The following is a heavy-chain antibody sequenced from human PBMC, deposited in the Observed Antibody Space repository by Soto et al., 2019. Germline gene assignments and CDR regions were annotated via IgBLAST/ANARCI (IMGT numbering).Heavy chain of an antibody. CDR1: GFTFSSYA. CDR3: AKSISFGGVIAYTLDY. Sequence: EVQLLESGGGLVQPGGSLRLSCAASGFTFSSYAMTWVRQAPGKGLQWVSGISGPGGTTYYADSVKGRSTISRDNSKSTLYLQVNNLRAEETAIYYCAKSISFGGVIAYTLDYWGQGALVTVSS. J-gene: IGHJ4*02. D-gene: IGHD3-16*01. CDR2: ISGPGGTT. V-gene: IGHV3-23*01.